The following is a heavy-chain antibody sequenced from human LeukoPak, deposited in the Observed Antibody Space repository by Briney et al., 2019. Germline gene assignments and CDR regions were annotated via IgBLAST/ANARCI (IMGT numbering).Heavy chain of an antibody. CDR3: AKAAPIAAAATDGWFDP. CDR2: IWYDGSNK. V-gene: IGHV3-33*06. Sequence: GGSLRLSCAASGLTFSNYWMTWVRQAPGKGLEWVAVIWYDGSNKYYADSVKGRFTISRDNSKNTLYLQMNSLRAEDTAVYYCAKAAPIAAAATDGWFDPWGQGTLVTVSS. CDR1: GLTFSNYW. D-gene: IGHD6-13*01. J-gene: IGHJ5*02.